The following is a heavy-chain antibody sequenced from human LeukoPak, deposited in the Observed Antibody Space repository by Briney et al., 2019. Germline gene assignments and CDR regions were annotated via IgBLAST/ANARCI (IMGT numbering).Heavy chain of an antibody. CDR2: ISYDGSNE. CDR1: GFTFSSYV. J-gene: IGHJ4*02. D-gene: IGHD1-26*01. V-gene: IGHV3-30*04. Sequence: GGSLRLSCAASGFTFSSYVMHWVRQAPGKGLEWVAIISYDGSNEYYADSVKGRFTISRDNAKNSLYLQINSLRAEDTAVYYCATESSGALDFWGQGTLVTVSS. CDR3: ATESSGALDF.